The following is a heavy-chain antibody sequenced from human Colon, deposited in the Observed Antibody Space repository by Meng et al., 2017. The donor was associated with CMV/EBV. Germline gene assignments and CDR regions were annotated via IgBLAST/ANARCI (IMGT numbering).Heavy chain of an antibody. CDR2: INHSGST. CDR1: GGSCSGYY. V-gene: IGHV4-34*01. J-gene: IGHJ4*02. D-gene: IGHD6-13*01. CDR3: ASILFAAAAGGWGGY. Sequence: QVQLQQWGAGLLKPSETLSLAFAVYGGSCSGYYWSWIRQPPGKGLEWIGEINHSGSTNYNPSLKSRVTISVDTSKNQFSLKLSSVTAADTAVYYCASILFAAAAGGWGGYWGQGTLVTVSS.